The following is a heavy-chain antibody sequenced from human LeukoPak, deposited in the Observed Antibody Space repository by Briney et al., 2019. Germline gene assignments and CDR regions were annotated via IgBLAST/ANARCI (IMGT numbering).Heavy chain of an antibody. Sequence: PSETLSLTCTVSGGSISSSSYYWGWIRQPPGKGLEWIGSIYYSGSTYYNPSLKSRVTISVDTSKNQFSLKLSSVTAADTAVYYCARLDLRKGVVVAATPGYFDYWGQGTLVTVSS. CDR1: GGSISSSSYY. J-gene: IGHJ4*02. V-gene: IGHV4-39*01. D-gene: IGHD2-15*01. CDR3: ARLDLRKGVVVAATPGYFDY. CDR2: IYYSGST.